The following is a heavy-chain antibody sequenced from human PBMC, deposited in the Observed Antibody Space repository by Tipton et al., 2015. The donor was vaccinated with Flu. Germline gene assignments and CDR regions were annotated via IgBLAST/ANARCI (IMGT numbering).Heavy chain of an antibody. J-gene: IGHJ5*02. Sequence: LRLSCSVSGDSVGSNYYWGWIRQPPGKGLEWIGNVYRSGSAYYNPSLKSRVTMSVDTSKNQISLKLSSVTAADTAVYYCAREAYSSNWPNWFDPWGQGTLVTVSS. CDR1: GDSVGSNYY. CDR3: AREAYSSNWPNWFDP. D-gene: IGHD6-13*01. CDR2: VYRSGSA. V-gene: IGHV4-38-2*02.